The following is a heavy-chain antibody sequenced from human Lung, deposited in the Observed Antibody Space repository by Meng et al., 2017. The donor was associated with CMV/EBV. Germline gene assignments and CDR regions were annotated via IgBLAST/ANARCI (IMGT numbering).Heavy chain of an antibody. V-gene: IGHV4-39*07. Sequence: PRRGSGPGLVRPSTTLFPTCAVSGGSISSSTYYWAWIRQPPGKGLEWIGSLYDSGSTYYHPSLKSRVTISVDTSKTYFSLKLRSVTAADTAVYYCARDLEYWGQGTLVTVSS. J-gene: IGHJ4*02. D-gene: IGHD1-1*01. CDR3: ARDLEY. CDR1: GGSISSSTYY. CDR2: LYDSGST.